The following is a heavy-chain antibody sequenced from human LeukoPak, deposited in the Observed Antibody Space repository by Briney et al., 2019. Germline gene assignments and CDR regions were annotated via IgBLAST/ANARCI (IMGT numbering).Heavy chain of an antibody. CDR1: GVTLTTYG. CDR2: IIPIFGTT. J-gene: IGHJ4*02. Sequence: SVKVSCKASGVTLTTYGITWVRQAPGQGLEWVGRIIPIFGTTNYAQKFQGRVTITTDESTSTTYMELTSLRSDDTAVYYCARGLSSGWYELDYFDYWGQGTLVTVSS. V-gene: IGHV1-69*05. D-gene: IGHD6-19*01. CDR3: ARGLSSGWYELDYFDY.